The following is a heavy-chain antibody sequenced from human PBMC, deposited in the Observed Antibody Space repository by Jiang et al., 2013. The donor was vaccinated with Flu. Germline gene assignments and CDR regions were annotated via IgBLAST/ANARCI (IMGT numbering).Heavy chain of an antibody. V-gene: IGHV3-30*02. Sequence: QLVESGGSVVQPGGSLRLSFAASGVTFSSYGMHWVRQAPGKGLEWVAFIGFDGNTKYYADSVKGRFTISRDNSKNTLFLQMNSLRTEDTAVYYCAKDLRSGWYDSDFWGQGTLVTVSS. CDR3: AKDLRSGWYDSDF. J-gene: IGHJ4*02. CDR2: IGFDGNTK. D-gene: IGHD6-19*01. CDR1: GVTFSSYG.